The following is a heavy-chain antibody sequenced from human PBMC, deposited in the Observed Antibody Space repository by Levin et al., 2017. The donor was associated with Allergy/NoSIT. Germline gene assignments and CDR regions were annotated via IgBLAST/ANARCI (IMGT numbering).Heavy chain of an antibody. CDR2: IYYSGST. J-gene: IGHJ5*02. V-gene: IGHV4-59*01. CDR3: ARVLTMVQGVWFDP. D-gene: IGHD3-10*01. CDR1: GGSISSYY. Sequence: SETLSLTCTVSGGSISSYYWSWIRQPPGKGLEWIGYIYYSGSTNYNPSLKSRVTISVDTSKNQFSLKLSSVTAADTAVYYCARVLTMVQGVWFDPWGQGTLVTVSS.